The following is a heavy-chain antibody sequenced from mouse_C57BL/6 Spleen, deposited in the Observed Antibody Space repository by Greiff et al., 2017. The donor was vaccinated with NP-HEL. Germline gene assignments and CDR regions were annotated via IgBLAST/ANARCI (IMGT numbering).Heavy chain of an antibody. J-gene: IGHJ2*01. CDR2: IDPSDSYT. D-gene: IGHD1-1*01. V-gene: IGHV1-59*01. CDR3: AREGRDTVVADY. Sequence: VQLQQPGAELVRPGTSVKLSCKASGYTFTSYWMHWVKQRPGQGLEWIGVIDPSDSYTNYNLKFKGKATLTVDTSSSTAYMQLSSLTSEDSAVYYCAREGRDTVVADYWGQGTTLTVSS. CDR1: GYTFTSYW.